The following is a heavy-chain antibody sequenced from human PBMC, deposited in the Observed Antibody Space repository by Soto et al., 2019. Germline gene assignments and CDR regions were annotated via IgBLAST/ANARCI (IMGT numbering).Heavy chain of an antibody. D-gene: IGHD6-19*01. V-gene: IGHV3-23*01. CDR3: PKPLQQWLLQGSGVDV. Sequence: GGSLRFSCAASGFSFSEYSMTRVRQAPGKGLQWVSAISGDTATTHYADSVKGRFTISRDNSRDTLYLQMNSLRVEDTAIYYCPKPLQQWLLQGSGVDVWDQGTTVTVSS. CDR2: ISGDTATT. CDR1: GFSFSEYS. J-gene: IGHJ6*02.